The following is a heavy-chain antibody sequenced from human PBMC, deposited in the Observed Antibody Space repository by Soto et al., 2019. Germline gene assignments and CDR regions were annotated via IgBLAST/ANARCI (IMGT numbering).Heavy chain of an antibody. J-gene: IGHJ5*02. CDR3: AYCARLDFCSGMFWGFDH. D-gene: IGHD3-3*01. V-gene: IGHV4-38-2*01. CDR1: GYSISSGYY. Sequence: PETLSLTCAVSGYSISSGYYWGWIRQPPGKALEWIASIYHSGSTHYNPSLKSRVTIAVDTSNNQFSLKMRSVTAADTVVYYCAYCARLDFCSGMFWGFDHWGQGALVTVSS. CDR2: IYHSGST.